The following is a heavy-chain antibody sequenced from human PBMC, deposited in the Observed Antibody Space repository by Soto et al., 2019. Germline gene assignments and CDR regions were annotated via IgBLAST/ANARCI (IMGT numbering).Heavy chain of an antibody. CDR1: GFTFSSYG. CDR2: IWYDGSNK. Sequence: QVQLVESGGGVVQPGRSLRLSCAASGFTFSSYGMHWVRQAPGKGLEWVAVIWYDGSNKYYADSVKGRFTISRDNSKNTLYLQMNCLRAEHTAVYYCARVRRVGELEIDGMDVWGQGTTVTVS. J-gene: IGHJ6*02. V-gene: IGHV3-33*01. D-gene: IGHD1-26*01. CDR3: ARVRRVGELEIDGMDV.